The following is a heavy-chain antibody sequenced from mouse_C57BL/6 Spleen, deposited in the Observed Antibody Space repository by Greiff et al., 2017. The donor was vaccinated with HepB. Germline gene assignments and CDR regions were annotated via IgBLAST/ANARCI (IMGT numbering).Heavy chain of an antibody. V-gene: IGHV1-81*01. CDR2: IYPRSGNT. CDR3: ARSGLPYAMDY. J-gene: IGHJ4*01. CDR1: GYTFTSYG. Sequence: VQLQQSGAELARPGASVKLSCKASGYTFTSYGISWVKQRTGQGLEWIGEIYPRSGNTYYNEKLKGKATLTADKSSSTAYMEIRSLTSEDSAVYFCARSGLPYAMDYWGQGTSVTVSS. D-gene: IGHD2-4*01.